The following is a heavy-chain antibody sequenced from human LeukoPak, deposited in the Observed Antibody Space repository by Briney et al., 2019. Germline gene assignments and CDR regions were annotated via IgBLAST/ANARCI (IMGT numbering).Heavy chain of an antibody. Sequence: PSEALSLTCTVSGGSISSSSYYWGWIRQPPGKGLEWIGSIYYSGSTYSNPSLKSRVTISVDTSKNQFSLKLSSVPAADTAVYYCARVAIFGVVINPDYYYYYYMDVWGKGTTVTVSS. CDR3: ARVAIFGVVINPDYYYYYYMDV. V-gene: IGHV4-39*07. CDR2: IYYSGST. J-gene: IGHJ6*03. CDR1: GGSISSSSYY. D-gene: IGHD3-3*01.